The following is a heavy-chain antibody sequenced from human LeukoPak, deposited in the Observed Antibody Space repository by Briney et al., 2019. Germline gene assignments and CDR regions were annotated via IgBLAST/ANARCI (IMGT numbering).Heavy chain of an antibody. CDR1: GFTFSSYS. Sequence: PGAPLRLSCAASGFTFSSYSMNWVRQAPGKGLEWVSSISSSSSYIYYADSVKGRFTISRDNAKNSLYLQMNSLRAEDTAVYYCARDQDIAAAGSYFDYWGQGTLVTVSS. J-gene: IGHJ4*02. CDR3: ARDQDIAAAGSYFDY. V-gene: IGHV3-21*01. D-gene: IGHD6-13*01. CDR2: ISSSSSYI.